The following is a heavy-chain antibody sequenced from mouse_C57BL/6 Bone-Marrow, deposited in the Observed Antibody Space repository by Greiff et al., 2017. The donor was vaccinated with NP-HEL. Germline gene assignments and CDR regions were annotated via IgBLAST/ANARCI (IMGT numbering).Heavy chain of an antibody. V-gene: IGHV3-6*01. J-gene: IGHJ4*01. CDR2: ISYDGSN. D-gene: IGHD1-1*01. CDR1: GYSITSGYY. CDR3: ARGYGSSPYYAKDY. Sequence: EVQRVESGPGLVKPSQSLSLTCSVTGYSITSGYYWNWIRQFPGNKLEWMGYISYDGSNNYNPSLKNRISITRDTSKNQFFLKLNSVTTEDTATYYCARGYGSSPYYAKDYWGQGTSVTVSS.